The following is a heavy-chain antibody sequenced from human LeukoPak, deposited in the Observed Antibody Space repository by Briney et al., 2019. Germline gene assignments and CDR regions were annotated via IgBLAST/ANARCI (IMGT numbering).Heavy chain of an antibody. CDR2: ISSSSSYI. CDR1: GFTFSSYS. J-gene: IGHJ4*02. V-gene: IGHV3-21*01. Sequence: GGSVRLSCAASGFTFSSYSMNWVRQAPGKGLEWVSSISSSSSYIYYADSVKGRFTISRDNAKNSLYLQMNSLRAEDTAVYYCAREVLAGYPFDYWGQGTLVTASS. CDR3: AREVLAGYPFDY. D-gene: IGHD3-9*01.